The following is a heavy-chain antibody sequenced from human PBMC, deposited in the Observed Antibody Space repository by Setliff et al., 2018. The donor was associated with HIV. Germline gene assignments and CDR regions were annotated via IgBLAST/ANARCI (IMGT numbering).Heavy chain of an antibody. D-gene: IGHD5-12*01. CDR2: INYRGNT. V-gene: IGHV4-34*01. J-gene: IGHJ6*03. Sequence: SETLSLTCAVYGGSFSGYYWTWIRQPPGKGLEWIGSINYRGNTYYNPSLKSRAAISVDTSKNQISLKLSSVTAADTAVYYCARVVGYSGYDFGYMDVWGKGTTVTVSS. CDR3: ARVVGYSGYDFGYMDV. CDR1: GGSFSGYY.